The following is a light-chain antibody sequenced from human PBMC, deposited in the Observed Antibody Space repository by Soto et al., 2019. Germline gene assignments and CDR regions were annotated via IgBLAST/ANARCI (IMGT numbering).Light chain of an antibody. CDR2: EVS. CDR3: SSYTSRSTPV. V-gene: IGLV2-8*01. Sequence: QSVLTQPPSASGSPGQSVTISCTGTSSDVGGYNYVSWYQQHPGKAPKLMIYEVSKRPSGVPDRFSGSKSGNTASLTVSGLQAEDEADYYCSSYTSRSTPVFGGGTQLTVL. J-gene: IGLJ2*01. CDR1: SSDVGGYNY.